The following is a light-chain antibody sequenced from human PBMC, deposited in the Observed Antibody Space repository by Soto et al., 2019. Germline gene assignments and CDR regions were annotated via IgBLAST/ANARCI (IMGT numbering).Light chain of an antibody. CDR1: QSVSSNF. Sequence: IVLKQSPGTLSLSPGERTTLSCRASQSVSSNFLDWYQQKPGQAPRLLIYGASSRATGIPDRFSGSGSGTDFTLTISRLEPEDFAVYYCQQYETSPRTFGQGTKVDI. CDR2: GAS. V-gene: IGKV3-20*01. CDR3: QQYETSPRT. J-gene: IGKJ1*01.